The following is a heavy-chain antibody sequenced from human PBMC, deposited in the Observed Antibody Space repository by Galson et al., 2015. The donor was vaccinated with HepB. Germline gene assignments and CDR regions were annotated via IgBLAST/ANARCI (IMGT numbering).Heavy chain of an antibody. CDR2: IIPIFGTA. D-gene: IGHD2-2*01. Sequence: SVKVSCKASGGTFSSYAISWVRQAPGQGPEWMGGIIPIFGTANYAQKFQGRVTITADESTSTAYMELSSLRSEDTAVYYCARDYVVVVPAAIPFYYGMDVWGQGTTVTVSS. V-gene: IGHV1-69*13. CDR1: GGTFSSYA. CDR3: ARDYVVVVPAAIPFYYGMDV. J-gene: IGHJ6*02.